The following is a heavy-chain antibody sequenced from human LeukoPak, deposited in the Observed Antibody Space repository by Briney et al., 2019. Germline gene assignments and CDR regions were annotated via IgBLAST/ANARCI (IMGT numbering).Heavy chain of an antibody. CDR1: RFTFSNYW. CDR2: IKQDGSEK. Sequence: PGGSLRLSCAVSRFTFSNYWMSWVRQARGKGLEWVANIKQDGSEKDYVDSVKGRFTTSRDNAKNSLYLQMNSLRAEDRAVYYCARDRCSSTSCFIDYWGQGTLVTVSS. D-gene: IGHD2-2*01. CDR3: ARDRCSSTSCFIDY. J-gene: IGHJ4*02. V-gene: IGHV3-7*04.